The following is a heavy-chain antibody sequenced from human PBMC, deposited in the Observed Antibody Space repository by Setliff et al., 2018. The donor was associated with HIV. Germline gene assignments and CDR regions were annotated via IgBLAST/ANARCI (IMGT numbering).Heavy chain of an antibody. Sequence: SETLSLTCRVSGYFINIGHYCGWLRQSPGKGLEWIGTIYHSGGTYYNPSLKSRVTISVDTSNNQFSLRLSSVTAADTAVYYCARLGSHCKNAFCPPYWGQGTLVTVSS. CDR3: ARLGSHCKNAFCPPY. J-gene: IGHJ4*02. CDR1: GYFINIGHY. CDR2: IYHSGGT. V-gene: IGHV4-38-2*01. D-gene: IGHD2-15*01.